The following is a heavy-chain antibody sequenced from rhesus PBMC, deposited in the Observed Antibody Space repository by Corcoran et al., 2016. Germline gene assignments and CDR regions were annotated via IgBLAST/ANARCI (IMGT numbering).Heavy chain of an antibody. CDR2: IYGNSAST. V-gene: IGHV4-143*01. CDR1: GGSISGYYY. Sequence: QVQLQESGPGLVKPSETLSLTCTVSGGSISGYYYWSWIGQPPGKGLEWIGGIYGNSASTYYNPSLKSRVTISKDTSKNQFSLKLSSVTAADTAVYYCARIYTVGTALFDYWGQGVLVTVSS. CDR3: ARIYTVGTALFDY. D-gene: IGHD5-24*01. J-gene: IGHJ4*01.